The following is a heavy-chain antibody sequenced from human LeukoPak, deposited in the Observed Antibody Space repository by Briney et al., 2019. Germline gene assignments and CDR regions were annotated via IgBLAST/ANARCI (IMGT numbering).Heavy chain of an antibody. V-gene: IGHV3-21*01. CDR2: ITTTSSYI. CDR3: AREWAHYDY. J-gene: IGHJ4*02. Sequence: GGSLSLSCATSGFTFSNSDMNWVRQAPGKGLEWVSSITTTSSYIYYADSVRGRFTISRDNAKNSLYLQMSSLRVEDTAVYYCAREWAHYDYWGQGTLVTVSS. CDR1: GFTFSNSD.